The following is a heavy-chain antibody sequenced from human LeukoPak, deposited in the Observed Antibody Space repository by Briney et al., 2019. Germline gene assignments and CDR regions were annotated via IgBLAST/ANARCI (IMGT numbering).Heavy chain of an antibody. J-gene: IGHJ6*02. Sequence: GRSLRLSCTASGFTFSRYGMHWVRQAPGKGLEWVAVISYDGSDKSYADSVKGRFTISRDNAKNSLYLQMNSLRAEDTAVYYCARVGGSYYDILTGYTPRRSYYYYGMDVWGQGTTVTVSS. CDR1: GFTFSRYG. D-gene: IGHD3-9*01. CDR3: ARVGGSYYDILTGYTPRRSYYYYGMDV. V-gene: IGHV3-30*03. CDR2: ISYDGSDK.